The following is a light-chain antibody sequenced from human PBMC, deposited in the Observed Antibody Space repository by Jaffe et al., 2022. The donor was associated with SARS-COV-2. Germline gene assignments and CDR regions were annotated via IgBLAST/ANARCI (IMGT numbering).Light chain of an antibody. Sequence: EIVLTQSPGTLSLSPGEGATLSCRASQTVNSRNLAWYQQKFGQAPRLLIYSTSSRATGVPDRFSGSGSGTDFTLTISRLEPEDFAVYYCQQYGSSPFMYTFGQGTKLEIK. V-gene: IGKV3-20*01. J-gene: IGKJ2*01. CDR3: QQYGSSPFMYT. CDR2: STS. CDR1: QTVNSRN.